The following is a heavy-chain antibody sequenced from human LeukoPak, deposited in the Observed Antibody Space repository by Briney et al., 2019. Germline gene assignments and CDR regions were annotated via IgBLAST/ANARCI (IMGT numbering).Heavy chain of an antibody. D-gene: IGHD6-13*01. Sequence: ASVKVSCKASGYTFTSYAMNWVRQAPGQGLEWMGWINTNTGNPTYAQGFTGQFVFSLDTSVSTAYLQISSLKAEDTAVYYCARVVAKAAGNYFDYWGQGTLVTVSS. CDR2: INTNTGNP. J-gene: IGHJ4*02. CDR1: GYTFTSYA. CDR3: ARVVAKAAGNYFDY. V-gene: IGHV7-4-1*02.